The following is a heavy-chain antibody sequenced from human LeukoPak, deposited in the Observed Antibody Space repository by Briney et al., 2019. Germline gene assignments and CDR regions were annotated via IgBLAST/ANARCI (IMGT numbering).Heavy chain of an antibody. Sequence: GGSLRRSAAAAGFTFSDYWFHWVRQAPGNGLVWVSLIHSDGGTTNYADSVKGRFTMSRDNAKNTVYLQMNSLRVEDTAVYYCARDIYSIAEWGQGTLVTVSS. J-gene: IGHJ4*02. CDR3: ARDIYSIAE. D-gene: IGHD1-26*01. V-gene: IGHV3-74*01. CDR2: IHSDGGTT. CDR1: GFTFSDYW.